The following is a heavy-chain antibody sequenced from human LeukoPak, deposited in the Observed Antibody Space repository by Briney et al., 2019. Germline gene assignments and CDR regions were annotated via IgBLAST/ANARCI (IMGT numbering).Heavy chain of an antibody. CDR1: GFTVSGNY. CDR2: IYGGGST. Sequence: GGSLRLSCAASGFTVSGNYMSWVRQVPGKGLEWVSVIYGGGSTYYADSVKGRFTISRDSSKNTVFLQMNSLRPEDTAVYYCTREGRSGGGYSHSFDYWGQGTLVTVSS. D-gene: IGHD5-18*01. CDR3: TREGRSGGGYSHSFDY. J-gene: IGHJ4*02. V-gene: IGHV3-66*02.